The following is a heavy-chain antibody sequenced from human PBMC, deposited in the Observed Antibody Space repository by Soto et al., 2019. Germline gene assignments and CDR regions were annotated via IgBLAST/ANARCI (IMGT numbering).Heavy chain of an antibody. CDR1: GFTFSSYG. J-gene: IGHJ5*02. CDR2: ISYDGSNK. CDR3: AKDRGGGPSSYNWFDP. D-gene: IGHD3-10*01. V-gene: IGHV3-30*18. Sequence: GGSLRLSCAASGFTFSSYGMHWVRQAPGKGLEWVAVISYDGSNKYYADSVKGRFTISRDNSKNTLYLQMNSLRAEDTAVYYCAKDRGGGPSSYNWFDPWGQGTLVTVSS.